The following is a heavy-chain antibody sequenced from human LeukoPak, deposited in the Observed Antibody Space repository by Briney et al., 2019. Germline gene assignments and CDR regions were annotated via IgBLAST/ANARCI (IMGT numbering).Heavy chain of an antibody. J-gene: IGHJ2*01. Sequence: GGSLRLSCAASGFTFSSYAMSWVRQAPGKGLEWVSAISGSGGSTYYADSVKGRFTISRDNSKNTLYLQMSSLRAEDTAVYYCAKDTSGYNHWYFDLWGRGTLVTVSS. CDR1: GFTFSSYA. CDR3: AKDTSGYNHWYFDL. V-gene: IGHV3-23*01. CDR2: ISGSGGST. D-gene: IGHD3-3*01.